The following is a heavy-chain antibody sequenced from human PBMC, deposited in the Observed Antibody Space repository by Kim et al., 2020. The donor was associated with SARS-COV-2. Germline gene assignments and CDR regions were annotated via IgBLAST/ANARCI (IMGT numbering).Heavy chain of an antibody. J-gene: IGHJ6*02. Sequence: SETLSLTCAVYGGSFSGYYWSWIRQPPGKGLEWIGEINHSGSTNYNPSLKSRVTISVDTSKNQFSLKLSSVTAADTAVYYCARSNLRSLTTPRNYYGMDVWGQGTTVTVSS. CDR2: INHSGST. D-gene: IGHD4-17*01. CDR3: ARSNLRSLTTPRNYYGMDV. V-gene: IGHV4-34*01. CDR1: GGSFSGYY.